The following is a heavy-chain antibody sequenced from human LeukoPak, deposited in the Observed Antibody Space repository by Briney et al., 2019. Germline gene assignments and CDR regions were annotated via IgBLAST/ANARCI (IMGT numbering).Heavy chain of an antibody. CDR1: GGSFSGYY. CDR3: ARGRGKKLRFLEWLLVAPFDY. CDR2: INHSGST. J-gene: IGHJ4*02. D-gene: IGHD3-3*01. Sequence: PSETLSLTCAVYGGSFSGYYWSWIRQPPGKGLEWIGEINHSGSTNYNPSPKSRVTISVDTSKNQFSLKLSSVTAADTAVYYCARGRGKKLRFLEWLLVAPFDYWGQGTLVTVSS. V-gene: IGHV4-34*01.